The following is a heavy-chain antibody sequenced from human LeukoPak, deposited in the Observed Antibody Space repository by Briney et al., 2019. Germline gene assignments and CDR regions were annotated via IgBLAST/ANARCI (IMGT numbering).Heavy chain of an antibody. CDR3: ARDVGYRGYYFDY. V-gene: IGHV3-48*01. CDR2: ITSSTRTT. J-gene: IGHJ4*02. CDR1: GFTFSGSS. Sequence: GGSLRLSCAASGFTFSGSSMNWVRQAPGKGLEGVSYITSSTRTTYYADSVKGRFTISRDNAKNSLYLQMNSLRGEDTAVYYCARDVGYRGYYFDYWGRGTLVTVSS. D-gene: IGHD5-12*01.